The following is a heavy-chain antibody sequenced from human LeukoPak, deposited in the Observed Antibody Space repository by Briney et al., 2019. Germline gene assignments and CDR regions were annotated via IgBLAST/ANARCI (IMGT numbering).Heavy chain of an antibody. Sequence: GGSLRLSCAASGFTFSSTSMSWVRQAPGKGLEWVAVTVGGGDGTYYADSVKGRFTISRDNSKNTLYLQMNSLRAEDTAVYYCAKEGRYISSWYRGWYFDYWGQGTLVTVSS. CDR3: AKEGRYISSWYRGWYFDY. J-gene: IGHJ4*02. CDR1: GFTFSSTS. D-gene: IGHD6-13*01. CDR2: TVGGGDGT. V-gene: IGHV3-23*01.